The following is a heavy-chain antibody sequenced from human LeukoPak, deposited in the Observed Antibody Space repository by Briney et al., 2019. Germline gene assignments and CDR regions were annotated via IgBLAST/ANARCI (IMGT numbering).Heavy chain of an antibody. CDR1: GYRFTDYY. V-gene: IGHV1-2*02. Sequence: AGVKVSCKASGYRFTDYYMHWVRQAPGQGLEWVGWINPNNGGTNYAQKFQGRVTMTRDTSISTAYMELRRLISDDTAVYYCARDNYGSGSYYKYWGQGTLVTVSS. J-gene: IGHJ4*02. D-gene: IGHD3-10*01. CDR3: ARDNYGSGSYYKY. CDR2: INPNNGGT.